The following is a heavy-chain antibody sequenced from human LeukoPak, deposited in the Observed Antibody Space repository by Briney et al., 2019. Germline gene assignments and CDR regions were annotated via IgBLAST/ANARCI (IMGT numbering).Heavy chain of an antibody. J-gene: IGHJ4*02. CDR1: GSSFTSYW. V-gene: IGHV5-51*01. D-gene: IGHD2-2*01. CDR3: ARQAGSTSSAIDY. CDR2: IYPGDSDT. Sequence: PGESLKISCKGPGSSFTSYWIGWVRQLPGKGLEWMGIIYPGDSDTRYSPSFQGQVTISADKSISTAYLQWSSLKASDTAMYYCARQAGSTSSAIDYWGQGTLVTVSS.